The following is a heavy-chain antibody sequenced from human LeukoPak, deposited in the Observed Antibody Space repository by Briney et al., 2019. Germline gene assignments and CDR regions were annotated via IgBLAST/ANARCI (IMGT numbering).Heavy chain of an antibody. D-gene: IGHD3-9*01. CDR2: ISGSGAIT. V-gene: IGHV3-23*01. CDR3: ASRGYDILTSPFDY. J-gene: IGHJ4*02. CDR1: GFTLSRYA. Sequence: GGSLRLSCAASGFTLSRYAMSWVRQAPGKGLEWVSGISGSGAITYYADSVQGRFSISTDNSKNALYLQLNSLRAEDTALYYCASRGYDILTSPFDYWGQGTLVTVSS.